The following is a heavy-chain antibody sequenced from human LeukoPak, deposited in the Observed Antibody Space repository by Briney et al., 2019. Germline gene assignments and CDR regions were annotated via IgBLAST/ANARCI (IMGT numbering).Heavy chain of an antibody. CDR2: IIPIFGTA. Sequence: ASVKVSCKASGGTFSSYAISWVRQAPGQGLEWMGGIIPIFGTANYAQKFQGRVTITADKSTSTAYMELSSLGSEDTAVYYCARDGGTFCGGDCYRPPSDYWGQGTLVTVSS. J-gene: IGHJ4*02. D-gene: IGHD2-21*02. CDR1: GGTFSSYA. V-gene: IGHV1-69*06. CDR3: ARDGGTFCGGDCYRPPSDY.